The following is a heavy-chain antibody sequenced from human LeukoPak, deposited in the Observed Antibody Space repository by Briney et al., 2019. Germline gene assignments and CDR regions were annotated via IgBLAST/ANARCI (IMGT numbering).Heavy chain of an antibody. Sequence: GGSLRLSCAASGFTFSSYSMNWVRQAPGKGLEWVSSISSSSSYIYYADSVKGRFTISRDNAKNSLYLQMNSLRAEDTAVYYCVRDMAFGYSYGYDYWGQGTLVTVSS. CDR3: VRDMAFGYSYGYDY. V-gene: IGHV3-21*01. CDR1: GFTFSSYS. CDR2: ISSSSSYI. D-gene: IGHD5-18*01. J-gene: IGHJ4*02.